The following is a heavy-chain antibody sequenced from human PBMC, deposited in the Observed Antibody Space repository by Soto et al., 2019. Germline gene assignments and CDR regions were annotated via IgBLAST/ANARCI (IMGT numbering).Heavy chain of an antibody. CDR1: GFTFSSYA. V-gene: IGHV3-23*01. Sequence: GGSLRLSCAASGFTFSSYAMSWVRQAPGKGLEWVSAISGSGGSTYYADSVKGRFTISRDNSKNTLYLQMNSLRAEDTAVYYCAKDPAKSIGGPSAMIDYWGQGTLVTVSS. CDR3: AKDPAKSIGGPSAMIDY. J-gene: IGHJ4*02. D-gene: IGHD6-6*01. CDR2: ISGSGGST.